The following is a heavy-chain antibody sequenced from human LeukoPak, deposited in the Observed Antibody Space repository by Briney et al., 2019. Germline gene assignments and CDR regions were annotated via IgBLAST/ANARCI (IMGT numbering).Heavy chain of an antibody. J-gene: IGHJ4*03. Sequence: GGSLRLSCAASGFTFSNAWMTWVRQAPGKGLEWVGRIKTKTDGGTTDYAAPVKGRFTISRDDSKNTLYLQMNSLRVEDTAVYYCATNPLGYCSYGSCGGNYWGHGTLVTVSS. CDR1: GFTFSNAW. CDR2: IKTKTDGGTT. CDR3: ATNPLGYCSYGSCGGNY. D-gene: IGHD2-8*01. V-gene: IGHV3-15*01.